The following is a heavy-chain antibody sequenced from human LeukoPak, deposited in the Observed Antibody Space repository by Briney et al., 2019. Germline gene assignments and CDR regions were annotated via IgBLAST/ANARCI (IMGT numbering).Heavy chain of an antibody. CDR2: INWSGDRI. D-gene: IGHD6-13*01. CDR1: GFTFDDYA. CDR3: AKGGIHRGYYYYYMDV. J-gene: IGHJ6*03. Sequence: GGSLRLSCAASGFTFDDYAMHWVRQAPGKGLEWVSGINWSGDRIGYADSVKGRFTISRDNAKKSLYLQMNSLRAEDTALYYCAKGGIHRGYYYYYMDVWGKGTTVTISS. V-gene: IGHV3-9*01.